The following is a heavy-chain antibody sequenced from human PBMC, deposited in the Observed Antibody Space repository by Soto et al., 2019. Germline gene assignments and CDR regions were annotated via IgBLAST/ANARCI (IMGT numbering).Heavy chain of an antibody. CDR3: ARERSSGYDLGLTDY. D-gene: IGHD5-12*01. CDR1: GFTVSSNY. J-gene: IGHJ4*02. Sequence: GGSLRLSCAASGFTVSSNYMSWVRQAPGKGLEWVSVIYSGGSTYYADSVKGRFTISRDNSKNTLYLQMNSLRAEDTAVYYCARERSSGYDLGLTDYWGQGTLVTVSS. V-gene: IGHV3-53*01. CDR2: IYSGGST.